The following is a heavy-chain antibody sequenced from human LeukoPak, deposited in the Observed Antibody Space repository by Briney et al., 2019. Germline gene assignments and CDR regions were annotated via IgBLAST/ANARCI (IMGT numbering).Heavy chain of an antibody. D-gene: IGHD3-3*01. Sequence: VASVKVSCKASGYTFTSYGISWVRQAPGQGLEWMGWISAYNGNTDYAQKLQGRVTMTTETSTSTAYMELRSLRSDDTAVYYCARSRRFLGYFQHWGQGTLVTVSS. CDR2: ISAYNGNT. V-gene: IGHV1-18*01. CDR1: GYTFTSYG. J-gene: IGHJ1*01. CDR3: ARSRRFLGYFQH.